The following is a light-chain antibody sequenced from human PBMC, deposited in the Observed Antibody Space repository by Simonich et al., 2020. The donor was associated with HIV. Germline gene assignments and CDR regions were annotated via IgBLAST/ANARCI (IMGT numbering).Light chain of an antibody. CDR3: QQYNNWPLTWT. J-gene: IGKJ1*01. V-gene: IGKV3D-15*01. CDR1: QSVSSN. Sequence: DIVMTQSPATLSVSPGERATLSCRASQSVSSNLAWYQQKPGQSPRLLIYDASNRATGSPARFSGSGSGTDFTLTISSLEPEDFAVYYCQQYNNWPLTWTFGQGTKVEIK. CDR2: DAS.